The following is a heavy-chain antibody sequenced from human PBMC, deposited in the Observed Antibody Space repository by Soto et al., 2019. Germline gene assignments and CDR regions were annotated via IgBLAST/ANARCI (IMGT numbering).Heavy chain of an antibody. CDR2: ISAHNGNT. Sequence: QVHLVQSGAEVKKPGASVKVSCKGSGYAFTTYGITWVRQAPGQGLEWMGWISAHNGNTNYAQKLQGRVTVTRDTSTITADMELRSLRADDTAVYYCARGRYGDYWGQGAVVTVSS. CDR1: GYAFTTYG. J-gene: IGHJ4*02. CDR3: ARGRYGDY. V-gene: IGHV1-18*01. D-gene: IGHD1-1*01.